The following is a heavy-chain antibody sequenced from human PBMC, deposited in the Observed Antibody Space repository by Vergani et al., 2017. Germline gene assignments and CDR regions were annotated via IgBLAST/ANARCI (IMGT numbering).Heavy chain of an antibody. V-gene: IGHV3-9*01. D-gene: IGHD3-10*01. J-gene: IGHJ4*02. CDR3: AKVNSLNYYGSGSGIFDY. CDR1: EFTFDDYA. Sequence: VQLVESGGGLVQPGRSLRLSCAASEFTFDDYAMHWVRQAPGKGLEWVSGISWNSGSIGYADSVKGRFTISRDNAKNSLYLQMNSLRAEDTALYYCAKVNSLNYYGSGSGIFDYWGQGTLVTVSS. CDR2: ISWNSGSI.